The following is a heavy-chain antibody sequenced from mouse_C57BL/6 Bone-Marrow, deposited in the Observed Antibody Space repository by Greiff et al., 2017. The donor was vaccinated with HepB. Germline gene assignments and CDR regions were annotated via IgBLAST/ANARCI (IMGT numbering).Heavy chain of an antibody. Sequence: QVQLQQPGAELVRPGTSVKLSCKASGYTFTGYWMHWVKQRPGQGLEWIGVIDPSDSYTNYNQKFKGKATLTVDTSSSTAYMQLSSLTSEDSAVYYCARWSRSYWYFDVWGTGTTVTVSS. CDR2: IDPSDSYT. J-gene: IGHJ1*03. CDR1: GYTFTGYW. V-gene: IGHV1-59*01. CDR3: ARWSRSYWYFDV.